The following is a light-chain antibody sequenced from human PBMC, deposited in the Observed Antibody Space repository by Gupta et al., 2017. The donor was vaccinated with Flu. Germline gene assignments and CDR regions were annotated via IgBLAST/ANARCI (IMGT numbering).Light chain of an antibody. CDR1: SSNIQNNY. CDR2: ENN. Sequence: KVTISCSGGSSNIQNNYVSWYQQLPGTAPELLIYENNKRPSGIPDRFSGSKSDTSATLGITGLQTGDEADYYCGTWDSSLSAWVFGGGTKLT. J-gene: IGLJ3*02. CDR3: GTWDSSLSAWV. V-gene: IGLV1-51*02.